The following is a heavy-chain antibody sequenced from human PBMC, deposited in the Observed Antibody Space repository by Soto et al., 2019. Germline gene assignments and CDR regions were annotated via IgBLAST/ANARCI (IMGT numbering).Heavy chain of an antibody. Sequence: SGTLSLTCYVSGGSINNYYWSWVRQPPGKGLEWIGYIYYSGTHNYNPSLESRLTISVDTSKNQFSLSLSSVTAADTAVYYCARVQMDKLYFDHWGQGTLVT. CDR1: GGSINNYY. D-gene: IGHD2-2*03. J-gene: IGHJ4*02. CDR2: IYYSGTH. CDR3: ARVQMDKLYFDH. V-gene: IGHV4-59*01.